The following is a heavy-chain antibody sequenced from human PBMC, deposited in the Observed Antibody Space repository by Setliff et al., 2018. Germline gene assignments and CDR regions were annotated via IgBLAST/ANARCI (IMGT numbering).Heavy chain of an antibody. Sequence: SETLSLTCTVSGGSITSGSFYWSWIRQPAGKKLEWIGRIHASGSPDYNPSFKSRVTISRDTSTNQFSLKLGSVSAEDTAVFYCVKGSDPYYLYYMDVCGKGTTVTVSS. CDR3: VKGSDPYYLYYMDV. D-gene: IGHD1-26*01. J-gene: IGHJ6*03. CDR2: IHASGSP. CDR1: GGSITSGSFY. V-gene: IGHV4-61*02.